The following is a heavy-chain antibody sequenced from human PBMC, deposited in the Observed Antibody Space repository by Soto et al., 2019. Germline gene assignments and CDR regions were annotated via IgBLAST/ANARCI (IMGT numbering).Heavy chain of an antibody. CDR2: IIPLIGTA. Sequence: QVQLVQSGAEVRKPGSSVTVSCKASGGTFSTYGITWVRQAPGQGLEWMGNIIPLIGTANYSQRFRGRVKITAYKSTTTAYMELTSLISEDTAVYYCARVVMTTVPASFYYGLDVWGQGTTVTVSS. CDR3: ARVVMTTVPASFYYGLDV. CDR1: GGTFSTYG. J-gene: IGHJ6*02. V-gene: IGHV1-69*06. D-gene: IGHD4-4*01.